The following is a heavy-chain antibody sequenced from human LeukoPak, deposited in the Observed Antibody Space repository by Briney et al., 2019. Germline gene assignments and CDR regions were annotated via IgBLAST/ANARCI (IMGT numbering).Heavy chain of an antibody. Sequence: ASVKVSCKASGYTFTAYYIHWVRQAPGQGLEWMGWINPNSAGTNYAKNFQGRVTMTRDTSISTAYMELSRLRSDDTAVYYCARSQLRYYYYYMDVWGKGTTVTVSS. J-gene: IGHJ6*03. D-gene: IGHD2-2*01. CDR3: ARSQLRYYYYYMDV. CDR2: INPNSAGT. V-gene: IGHV1-2*02. CDR1: GYTFTAYY.